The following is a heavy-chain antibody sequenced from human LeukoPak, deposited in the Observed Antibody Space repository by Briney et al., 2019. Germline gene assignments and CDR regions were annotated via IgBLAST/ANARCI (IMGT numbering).Heavy chain of an antibody. Sequence: GGSLRLSCEASGFTLNDYYMSWIRQAPGKGLVWVAYIGSSGRNIKYADSVKGRFTVSRYNAKNSVQLQMNSMRVEDTALYYCATEVGVSASAYDVWGQGTMVTVSS. D-gene: IGHD3-16*01. CDR1: GFTLNDYY. CDR3: ATEVGVSASAYDV. V-gene: IGHV3-11*01. J-gene: IGHJ3*01. CDR2: IGSSGRNI.